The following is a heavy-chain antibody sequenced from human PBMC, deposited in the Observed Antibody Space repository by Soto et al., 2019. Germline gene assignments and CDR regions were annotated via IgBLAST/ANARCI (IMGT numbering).Heavy chain of an antibody. CDR3: ARVDFGTSYDKRASWFDP. D-gene: IGHD3-10*01. CDR2: MDIKNDYT. V-gene: IGHV1-8*01. CDR1: GYTFINKD. Sequence: QVQLVQSGATVKSPGASVKVSCKASGYTFINKDITWVRQAAGQGLEWMGWMDIKNDYTVYGQKFNGIVTMTRDTSIDTAYMELSGLRTEDTAVYYCARVDFGTSYDKRASWFDPWGQGTMVTVAA. J-gene: IGHJ5*02.